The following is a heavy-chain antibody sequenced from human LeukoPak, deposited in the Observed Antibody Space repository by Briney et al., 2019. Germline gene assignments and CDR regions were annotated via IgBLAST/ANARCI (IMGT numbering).Heavy chain of an antibody. V-gene: IGHV3-23*01. J-gene: IGHJ4*02. D-gene: IGHD3-10*01. CDR2: ISGSGST. CDR1: GFTFSSYA. Sequence: GGSLRLSCAASGFTFSSYAMSWVRQAPGKGLEWVSAISGSGSTYYADSVKGRFTISRDNSKNTLYLQMNSLRAEDTAVYYCAKDSPYAYYGSGSYWDYWGQGTPVTVSS. CDR3: AKDSPYAYYGSGSYWDY.